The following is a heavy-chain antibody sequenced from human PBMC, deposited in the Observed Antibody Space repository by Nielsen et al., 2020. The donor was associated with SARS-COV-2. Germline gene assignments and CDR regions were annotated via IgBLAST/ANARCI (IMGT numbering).Heavy chain of an antibody. Sequence: GESLKISCAASGFAVSSNYMSWVRQSPVKGLEWVSVIYSGGATHYADSVKGRFTISRDNSKNTLYLQMNSLRAEDTAVYYCARDAAGITGTLDYWGQGTLVTVSS. CDR2: IYSGGAT. CDR3: ARDAAGITGTLDY. CDR1: GFAVSSNY. D-gene: IGHD1-20*01. V-gene: IGHV3-53*01. J-gene: IGHJ4*02.